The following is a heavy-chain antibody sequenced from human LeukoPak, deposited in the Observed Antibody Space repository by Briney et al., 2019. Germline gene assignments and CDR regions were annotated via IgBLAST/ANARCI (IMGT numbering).Heavy chain of an antibody. V-gene: IGHV4-59*08. Sequence: SETLSLTCTVSGGSISSYYWSWMRQPPGKGLEWIGYIYYSRSTNYNRSLKSRVTMSVDTSKNQFSLQLSSVTAADTAVYYCARMAEIVATISLPGWFDPGGQETLVTVS. J-gene: IGHJ5*02. CDR2: IYYSRST. D-gene: IGHD5-12*01. CDR3: ARMAEIVATISLPGWFDP. CDR1: GGSISSYY.